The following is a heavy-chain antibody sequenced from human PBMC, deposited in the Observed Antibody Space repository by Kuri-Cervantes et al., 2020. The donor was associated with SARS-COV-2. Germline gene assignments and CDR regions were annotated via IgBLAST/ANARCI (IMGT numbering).Heavy chain of an antibody. D-gene: IGHD1-14*01. V-gene: IGHV2-70*11. CDR1: GFSLTTSGMC. J-gene: IGHJ4*02. CDR3: ARIPSGGNPIDY. Sequence: SGPTLVKPTQTLTLTCTFSGFSLTTSGMCVAWIRQPPGKALEWLARIDWDDDKRYGPSLKTRLTIPKDTSKNQVVLTMTNMDPVDTATYYCARIPSGGNPIDYWGQGTLVTVSS. CDR2: IDWDDDK.